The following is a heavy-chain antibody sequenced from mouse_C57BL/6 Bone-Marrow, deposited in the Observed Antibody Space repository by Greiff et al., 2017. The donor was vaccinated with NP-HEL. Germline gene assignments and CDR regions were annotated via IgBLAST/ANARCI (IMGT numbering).Heavy chain of an antibody. CDR2: ISSGGSYT. Sequence: EVMLVESGGDLVKPGGSLKLSCAASGFTFSSYGMSWVRQTPDKRLEWVATISSGGSYTYYLDSVKGRFTISRDNAKNTLYLQMSSLKSEDTAMYYCAIYYDYDGYAMDYWGQGTSVTVSS. D-gene: IGHD2-4*01. CDR1: GFTFSSYG. J-gene: IGHJ4*01. CDR3: AIYYDYDGYAMDY. V-gene: IGHV5-6*02.